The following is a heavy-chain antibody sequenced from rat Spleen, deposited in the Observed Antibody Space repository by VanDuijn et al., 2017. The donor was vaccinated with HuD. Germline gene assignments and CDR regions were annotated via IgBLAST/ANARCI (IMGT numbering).Heavy chain of an antibody. J-gene: IGHJ3*01. D-gene: IGHD1-11*01. Sequence: EVQLVESGGGLVQPGRSLKLSCAASGFTFTKYGMSWVRQAPTKGLEWVASINTGGGNTYYRDSVKGRFTISRDNAKSTLYLQMDSLRSEDTATYYCARHPSNYGWFAYWGQGTLVTVSS. CDR3: ARHPSNYGWFAY. CDR1: GFTFTKYG. CDR2: INTGGGNT. V-gene: IGHV5S13*01.